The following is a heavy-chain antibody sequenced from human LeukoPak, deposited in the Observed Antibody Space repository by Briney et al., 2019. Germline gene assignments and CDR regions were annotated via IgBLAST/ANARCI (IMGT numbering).Heavy chain of an antibody. D-gene: IGHD2-2*01. V-gene: IGHV3-23*01. CDR1: AFTFCTYA. CDR2: ISGSGSST. J-gene: IGHJ4*02. CDR3: AKERSMSSSTLLVGDY. Sequence: PGGSLRLSCAASAFTFCTYAMSWDREAPGKGMEWVSAISGSGSSTYYADSVKGRFTISRDNSKNTLYLQMNSLRAEDTAVYYCAKERSMSSSTLLVGDYWGQGILVTVSS.